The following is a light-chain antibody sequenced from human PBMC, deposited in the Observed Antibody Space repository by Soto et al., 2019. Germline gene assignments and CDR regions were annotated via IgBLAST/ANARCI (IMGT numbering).Light chain of an antibody. CDR1: QSINKW. J-gene: IGKJ1*01. CDR3: QQYNSYPWT. CDR2: DAS. Sequence: DIQMTPFSSTLSSSVRDKVPIPCRASQSINKWLAWYQQKPGKAPKLLIYDASSLESGVPSRFSGSGSGTEFTLTISSLQPDDFATYYCQQYNSYPWTFGQGTKVEIK. V-gene: IGKV1-5*01.